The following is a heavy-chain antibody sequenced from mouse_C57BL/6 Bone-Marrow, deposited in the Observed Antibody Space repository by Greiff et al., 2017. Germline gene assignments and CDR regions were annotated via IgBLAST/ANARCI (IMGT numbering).Heavy chain of an antibody. CDR2: IDPETGGT. J-gene: IGHJ2*01. Sequence: QVQLKESGAELVRPGASVTLSCKASGYTFTDYEMHWVKQTPVHGLEWIGAIDPETGGTAYNQKFKGKAILTADKSSSTAYMELRSLTSEDSAVYYCTREGTTVVPYFDYWGQGTTLTVSS. CDR1: GYTFTDYE. D-gene: IGHD1-1*01. CDR3: TREGTTVVPYFDY. V-gene: IGHV1-15*01.